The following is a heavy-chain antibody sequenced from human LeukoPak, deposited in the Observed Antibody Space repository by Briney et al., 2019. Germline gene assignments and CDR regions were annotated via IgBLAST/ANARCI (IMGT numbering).Heavy chain of an antibody. CDR2: VSNSGASA. CDR3: AKNLGVCTVYYFDY. CDR1: GFTISNYE. Sequence: GGTLSLTCAGSGFTISNYEMTWLRQAPGHGLEWFSTVSNSGASAYYADSVKGRFTISRDNSKNSLYLPMNSLRAEDTAVYYCAKNLGVCTVYYFDYWGQGTLVTVSS. J-gene: IGHJ4*02. D-gene: IGHD3-3*01. V-gene: IGHV3-23*01.